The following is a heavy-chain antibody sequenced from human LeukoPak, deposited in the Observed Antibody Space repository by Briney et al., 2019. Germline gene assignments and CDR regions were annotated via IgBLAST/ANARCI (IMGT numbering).Heavy chain of an antibody. J-gene: IGHJ3*02. CDR1: GYTFTSYY. CDR3: ARDSPKLVGATSFVGDAFDI. D-gene: IGHD1-26*01. Sequence: ASVTVSCKASGYTFTSYYMHWVRQAPGQGLEWMGIINPSGGSTSYAQKFQGRVTMTRDTSTSTVYMGLSSLRSEDTAVYYCARDSPKLVGATSFVGDAFDIWGQGTMVTVSS. CDR2: INPSGGST. V-gene: IGHV1-46*01.